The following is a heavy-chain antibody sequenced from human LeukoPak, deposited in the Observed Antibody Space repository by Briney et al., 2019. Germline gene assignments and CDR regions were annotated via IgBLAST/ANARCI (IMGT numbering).Heavy chain of an antibody. D-gene: IGHD3-10*01. CDR2: ISGTSSYI. CDR3: ARGEYGSGSYHIDY. CDR1: GFTFSSYG. V-gene: IGHV3-21*01. Sequence: PGASLRLSCAASGFTFSSYGMNWVRQAPGKGLEWVSFISGTSSYIYYPDSVKGRFTISRDNAKNSLYLQMNSLRAEDTAVYYCARGEYGSGSYHIDYWGQGTLVTVSS. J-gene: IGHJ4*02.